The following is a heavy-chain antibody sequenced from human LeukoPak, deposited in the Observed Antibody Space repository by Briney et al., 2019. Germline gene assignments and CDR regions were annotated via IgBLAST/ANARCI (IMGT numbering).Heavy chain of an antibody. V-gene: IGHV3-48*03. D-gene: IGHD6-6*01. CDR3: ARGPSIAARYDAFDI. Sequence: GGSLRLSCAASEFTFTSYELNWVRQAPGKGLEWVSYISSSGNTISYADSVKGRFTISRDNAKNSLYLQVISLRAEDTAVYYCARGPSIAARYDAFDIWGQGTMVTVSS. CDR2: ISSSGNTI. CDR1: EFTFTSYE. J-gene: IGHJ3*02.